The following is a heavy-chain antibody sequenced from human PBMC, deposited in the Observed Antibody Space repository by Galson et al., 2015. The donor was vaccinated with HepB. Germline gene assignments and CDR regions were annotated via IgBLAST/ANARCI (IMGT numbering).Heavy chain of an antibody. CDR1: GFTLSTYS. CDR2: ISYDGSNK. Sequence: SLRLSCAASGFTLSTYSMHWVRQAPGKGLEWVAVISYDGSNKYYADSVKGRFTISRDNSKNTLYLQMNSLRAEDTAVYYCARDRGTSGSDYWGQGTLVTVSS. V-gene: IGHV3-30*04. D-gene: IGHD1-26*01. CDR3: ARDRGTSGSDY. J-gene: IGHJ4*02.